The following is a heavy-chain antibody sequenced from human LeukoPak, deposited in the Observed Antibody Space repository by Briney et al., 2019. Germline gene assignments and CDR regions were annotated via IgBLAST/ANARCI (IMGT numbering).Heavy chain of an antibody. CDR1: GFTFSSYS. CDR2: ISSSRSTI. V-gene: IGHV3-48*01. CDR3: ARGSYYDRGEFLNFDY. J-gene: IGHJ4*02. D-gene: IGHD3-10*02. Sequence: GGSLRLSCAASGFTFSSYSMSWVRQAPGKGLKWVSYISSSRSTIYNADSLKGRFTISRDNAKNSLYLQMNSLRAEETAVYYCARGSYYDRGEFLNFDYWGQGTLVTVSS.